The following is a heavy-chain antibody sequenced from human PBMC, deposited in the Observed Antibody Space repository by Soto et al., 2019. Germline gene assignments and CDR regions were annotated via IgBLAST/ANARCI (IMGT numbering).Heavy chain of an antibody. V-gene: IGHV5-51*01. CDR1: GYSFTSYW. J-gene: IGHJ6*02. D-gene: IGHD5-18*01. CDR2: IYPGDSDT. Sequence: GESLKISCKGSGYSFTSYWIGWVRQMPGKGLEWMGIIYPGDSDTRYSPSFQGQVTISADKSISTAYLQWSSLKASDTAMYYCASRGGYSYGLYYYYYYGMDVWGQGTTVTVSS. CDR3: ASRGGYSYGLYYYYYYGMDV.